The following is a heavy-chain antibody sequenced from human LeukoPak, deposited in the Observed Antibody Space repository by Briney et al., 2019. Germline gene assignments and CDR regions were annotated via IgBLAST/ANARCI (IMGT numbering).Heavy chain of an antibody. CDR2: IKHNGNVN. CDR1: GFTFSSYW. CDR3: ARGGGLDV. D-gene: IGHD3-16*01. Sequence: GGSLRLSCAASGFTFSSYWMNWARKAPGKGLEWVASIKHNGNVNYYVDSVKGRFTISRDNAKNSLYLQMSKLIAEDTAVYFCARGGGLDVWGQGATVTVSS. J-gene: IGHJ6*02. V-gene: IGHV3-7*03.